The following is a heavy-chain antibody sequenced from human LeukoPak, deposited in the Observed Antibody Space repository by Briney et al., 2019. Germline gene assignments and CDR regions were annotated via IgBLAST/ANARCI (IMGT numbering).Heavy chain of an antibody. Sequence: PGGSLRLSCAASGFTFSDYYMSWIRQAPGKGLEWVSFISSSGNTIYYADSVKGRFTISRDNAKNSLYLQMNSLRAEGTAVYYCARGGHYIVVVPAAIHDAFDIWGQGTMVTVSS. V-gene: IGHV3-11*01. CDR3: ARGGHYIVVVPAAIHDAFDI. J-gene: IGHJ3*02. D-gene: IGHD2-2*01. CDR2: ISSSGNTI. CDR1: GFTFSDYY.